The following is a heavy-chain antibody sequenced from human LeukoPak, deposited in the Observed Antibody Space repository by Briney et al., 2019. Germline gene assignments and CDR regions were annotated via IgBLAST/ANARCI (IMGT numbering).Heavy chain of an antibody. V-gene: IGHV3-23*01. Sequence: PGGSLRLSCAASGFTFSSYAMSWVRQAPGKGLEWVSAISGSGGSTYYADSVKGRFTISRDNSKNTLCLQMNSLRAEDTAVYYCAKDGNYYDSSGYYGYWGQGTLVTVSS. J-gene: IGHJ4*02. D-gene: IGHD3-22*01. CDR2: ISGSGGST. CDR1: GFTFSSYA. CDR3: AKDGNYYDSSGYYGY.